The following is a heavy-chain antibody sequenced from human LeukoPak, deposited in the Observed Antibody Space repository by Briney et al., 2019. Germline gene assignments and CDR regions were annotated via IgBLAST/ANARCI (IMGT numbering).Heavy chain of an antibody. CDR1: GFPFTNNW. Sequence: GGSLRLSCAASGFPFTNNWMTWVRQAPGKGLEWVATIKQDGGETYYADSVKGRFTISRDKAENSLYLQMNSLRAEDTAIYYCARDQWLAYYYHGMDVWGQGTTVTVSS. V-gene: IGHV3-7*01. D-gene: IGHD6-19*01. CDR2: IKQDGGET. J-gene: IGHJ6*02. CDR3: ARDQWLAYYYHGMDV.